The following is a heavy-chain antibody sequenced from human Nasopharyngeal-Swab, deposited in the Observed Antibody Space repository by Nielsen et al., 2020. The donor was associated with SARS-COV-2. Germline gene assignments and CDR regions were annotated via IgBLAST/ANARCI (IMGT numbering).Heavy chain of an antibody. Sequence: GASLKISCAASGFAVSRTYMTWVRQAPGKGLEWVSIIYGGGDTYYADSVKGRFTISRDNSKNTLYLQMNSLRAEDTAVYYCEGVVIKYYYYYYMDVWGKGTTVTVSS. J-gene: IGHJ6*03. V-gene: IGHV3-53*01. CDR2: IYGGGDT. CDR1: GFAVSRTY. CDR3: EGVVIKYYYYYYMDV. D-gene: IGHD3-22*01.